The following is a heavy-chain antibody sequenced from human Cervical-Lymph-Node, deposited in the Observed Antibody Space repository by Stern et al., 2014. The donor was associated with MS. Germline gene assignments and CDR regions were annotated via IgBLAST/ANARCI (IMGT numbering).Heavy chain of an antibody. CDR1: VFPFSIYG. V-gene: IGHV3-7*01. Sequence: EVQLLESGGGLVQPGVSLSPSWAAPVFPFSIYGMTWAPQAPGKGLQWVPSIKPEGRENSYGASSKARFPSSGDNAKNSLYLQMNSLRAEDTAVYYCARAVRELGTWGQGTLVTVSS. J-gene: IGHJ5*02. CDR2: IKPEGREN. CDR3: ARAVRELGT. D-gene: IGHD1-7*01.